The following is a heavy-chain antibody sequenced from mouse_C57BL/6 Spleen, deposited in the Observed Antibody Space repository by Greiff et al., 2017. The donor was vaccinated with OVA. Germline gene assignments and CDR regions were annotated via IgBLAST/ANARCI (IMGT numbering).Heavy chain of an antibody. CDR1: GYTFTDYE. Sequence: QVQLQQSGAELVRPGASVTLSCKASGYTFTDYEMHWVKRTPVHGLEWIGAIDPETGGTAYNQKFKGKAILTADKSSSTAYMELRSLTSEDSAVYYCTRSYEEMRYFDVWGTGTTVTVSS. CDR2: IDPETGGT. D-gene: IGHD2-3*01. J-gene: IGHJ1*03. V-gene: IGHV1-15*01. CDR3: TRSYEEMRYFDV.